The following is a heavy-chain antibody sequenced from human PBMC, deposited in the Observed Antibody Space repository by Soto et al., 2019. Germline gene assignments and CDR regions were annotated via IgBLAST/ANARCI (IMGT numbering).Heavy chain of an antibody. CDR2: IDPSDSYT. D-gene: IGHD4-17*01. V-gene: IGHV5-10-1*01. Sequence: GESLKISCKGSGYSFTSYWISWVRQMPGKGLEWMGIIDPSDSYTNYSPSFQGHVTISADKSISTAYLQWSSLKASDTAMYYCARHRTTYYYYMDVWGKGTTVTVSS. CDR1: GYSFTSYW. J-gene: IGHJ6*03. CDR3: ARHRTTYYYYMDV.